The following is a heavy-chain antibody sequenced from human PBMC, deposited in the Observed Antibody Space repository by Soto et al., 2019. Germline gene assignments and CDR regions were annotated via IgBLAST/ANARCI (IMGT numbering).Heavy chain of an antibody. Sequence: PGGSLRLSCAASAYTMSGVDMHWVRQAPGKGLEWVANVRQDGSEENYVQSVKGRFSISRDNAKSSLYLQMNSLRAEDTAVYYCARAYCSGGTCYAGAFDMWGQGTMVTVSS. CDR1: AYTMSGVD. CDR3: ARAYCSGGTCYAGAFDM. J-gene: IGHJ3*02. D-gene: IGHD2-15*01. V-gene: IGHV3-7*01. CDR2: VRQDGSEE.